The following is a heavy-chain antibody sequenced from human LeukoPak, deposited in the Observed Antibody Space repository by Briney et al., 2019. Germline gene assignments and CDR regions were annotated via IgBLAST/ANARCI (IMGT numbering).Heavy chain of an antibody. V-gene: IGHV3-7*01. CDR3: ARVCGDGEPMTTEAWFDP. J-gene: IGHJ5*02. Sequence: GGSLRLSCAASGFTFSSYWMSWVRQAPGKGLEWVANIKQDGSEEYYVDSVKGRFTISRDNAKNSLYLQMNSLRAEDTAVYYCARVCGDGEPMTTEAWFDPWGQGTLVTVSS. D-gene: IGHD4-17*01. CDR2: IKQDGSEE. CDR1: GFTFSSYW.